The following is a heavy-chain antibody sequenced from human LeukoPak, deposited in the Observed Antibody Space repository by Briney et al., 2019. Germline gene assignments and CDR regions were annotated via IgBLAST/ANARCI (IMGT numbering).Heavy chain of an antibody. CDR3: TKWSGYGDS. Sequence: GGSLRLSCAASGFTLSAHSMTWVRQAPGKGLEWVSGISASGDATFYADSVKGRFTISRDNSKNTVDLQMNSLRAEDTAVYYCTKWSGYGDSWGQGTLVTVSS. J-gene: IGHJ4*02. CDR1: GFTLSAHS. D-gene: IGHD5-12*01. V-gene: IGHV3-23*01. CDR2: ISASGDAT.